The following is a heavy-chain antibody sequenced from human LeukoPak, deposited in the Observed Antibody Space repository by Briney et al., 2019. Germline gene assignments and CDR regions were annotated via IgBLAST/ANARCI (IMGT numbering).Heavy chain of an antibody. CDR1: GFTFTSSA. CDR3: AASSDEGGDYITYYYYGMDV. CDR2: IVVGSGNT. Sequence: ASVKVSCKASGFTFTSSAMQWVRQARGQRLEWIGWIVVGSGNTNYAQKFQERVTITRDMSTSTAYMELSSLRSEDTAVYYCAASSDEGGDYITYYYYGMDVWGQGTTVTVSS. V-gene: IGHV1-58*02. J-gene: IGHJ6*02. D-gene: IGHD4-17*01.